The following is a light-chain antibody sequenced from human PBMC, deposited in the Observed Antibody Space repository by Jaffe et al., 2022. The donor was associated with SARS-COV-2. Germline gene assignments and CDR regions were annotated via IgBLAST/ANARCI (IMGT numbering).Light chain of an antibody. CDR3: GTWDTSLSAGV. Sequence: QSVLTQPPSVSAAPGQKVTISCSGSSSNIKNNYVAWFQQLPGTAPKLLIYENNKRPSGISERFSGSKSGTSATLGITGLQTGDEADYYCGTWDTSLSAGVFGGGTKLTVL. CDR2: ENN. V-gene: IGLV1-51*02. CDR1: SSNIKNNY. J-gene: IGLJ3*02.